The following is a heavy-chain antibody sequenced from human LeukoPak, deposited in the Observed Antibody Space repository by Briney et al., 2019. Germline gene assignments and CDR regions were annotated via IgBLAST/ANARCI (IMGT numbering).Heavy chain of an antibody. D-gene: IGHD4-17*01. CDR1: GFTFNSYG. J-gene: IGHJ4*02. Sequence: PGRSLRLSCAASGFTFNSYGMHWVRQAPGKGLEWVALISYDGTNKFYADSVKGRFTISRDNSKNTLYLQMNSLRAEDTAVYYCASSTTVVTPLDYWGQGTLVTVSS. CDR2: ISYDGTNK. V-gene: IGHV3-30*03. CDR3: ASSTTVVTPLDY.